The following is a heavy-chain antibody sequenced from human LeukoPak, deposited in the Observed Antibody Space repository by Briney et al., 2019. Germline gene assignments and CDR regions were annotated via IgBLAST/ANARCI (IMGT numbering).Heavy chain of an antibody. V-gene: IGHV4-59*01. J-gene: IGHJ4*02. CDR2: IYYSGST. Sequence: SETLSLTCTVSGGSISSYYWSWIRQPPGKGLEWIGYIYYSGSTNYNPSLKSRVTISVDTSKNQFSLKLSSVTAADTAVYYCARLTKSIVGAALFDYWGQGTLVTVS. D-gene: IGHD1-26*01. CDR1: GGSISSYY. CDR3: ARLTKSIVGAALFDY.